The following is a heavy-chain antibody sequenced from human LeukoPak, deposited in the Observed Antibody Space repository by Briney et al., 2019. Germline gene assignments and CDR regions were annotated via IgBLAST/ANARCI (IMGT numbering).Heavy chain of an antibody. CDR1: GGSFSGYY. Sequence: PSETLSLTCAVYGGSFSGYYWSWIRQPPGKGLEWIGEINHSGSTNYNPSLKSRVTISVDTSKNHFSLKLSSVTAADTAVYYCARRSKAVAGLAFDIWGRGTMVTVSS. D-gene: IGHD6-19*01. CDR3: ARRSKAVAGLAFDI. CDR2: INHSGST. J-gene: IGHJ3*02. V-gene: IGHV4-34*01.